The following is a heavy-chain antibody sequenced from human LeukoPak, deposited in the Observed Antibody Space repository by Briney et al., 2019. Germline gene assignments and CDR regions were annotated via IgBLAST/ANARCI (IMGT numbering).Heavy chain of an antibody. J-gene: IGHJ4*02. CDR2: ISGSGGST. CDR1: GFTVSSNY. CDR3: AKDERYCSGGSCYPPAYYFDY. D-gene: IGHD2-15*01. V-gene: IGHV3-23*01. Sequence: GGSLRLSCAASGFTVSSNYMSWVHQAPGKGLEWVSAISGSGGSTYYADSVKGRFTISRDNSKNTLYLQMNSLRAEDTAVYYCAKDERYCSGGSCYPPAYYFDYWGQGTLVTVSS.